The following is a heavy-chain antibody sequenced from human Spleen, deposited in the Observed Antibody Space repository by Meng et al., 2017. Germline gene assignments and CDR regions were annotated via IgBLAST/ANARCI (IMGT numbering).Heavy chain of an antibody. CDR2: IYHSGRT. D-gene: IGHD3-16*01. CDR3: ARLGGVDPSPPL. J-gene: IGHJ4*02. Sequence: QVQLQESGPGLVKPSGPLSLTFAVSGGSSNSGDYYWSWIRQHPGKGLEWIGEIYHSGRTNYNSFLESRVTISVDQSKNQFSLNLYSVTAADTAFYYCARLGGVDPSPPLWGQGTLVTVSS. CDR1: GGSSNSGDYY. V-gene: IGHV4-31*11.